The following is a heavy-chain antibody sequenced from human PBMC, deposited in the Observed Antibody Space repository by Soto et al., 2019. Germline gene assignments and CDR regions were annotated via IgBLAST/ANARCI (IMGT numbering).Heavy chain of an antibody. V-gene: IGHV3-21*01. CDR1: GFTFTRYS. CDR2: ISSTTNYI. CDR3: ARESEDLTSNFDY. J-gene: IGHJ4*02. Sequence: EVQLVESGGGLVKPGGSLRLSCAASGFTFTRYSMNWVRQAPGKGLEWVSSISSTTNYIYYAYSMKGRFTVSRDNAKNSVYLEMNSLSAEDTALYYGARESEDLTSNFDYWGQGTLVTVSS.